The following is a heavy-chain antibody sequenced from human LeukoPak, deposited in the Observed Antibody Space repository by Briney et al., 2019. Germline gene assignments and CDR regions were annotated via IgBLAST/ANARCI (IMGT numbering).Heavy chain of an antibody. V-gene: IGHV3-9*01. CDR2: VSWNSGSM. CDR1: GFTFDDYA. J-gene: IGHJ4*02. Sequence: GGSLRLSCAASGFTFDDYAIHWVRQAPGKGLEWVSGVSWNSGSMAYADSVKGRFSISRDNAKNFLYLQMNSLRPEDTAVYFCAKDGSSGNAYYLDYWGQGTRVTVSS. CDR3: AKDGSSGNAYYLDY. D-gene: IGHD3-22*01.